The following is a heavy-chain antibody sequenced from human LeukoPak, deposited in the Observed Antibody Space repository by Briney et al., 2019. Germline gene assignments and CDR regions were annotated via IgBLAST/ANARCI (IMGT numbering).Heavy chain of an antibody. D-gene: IGHD4-17*01. Sequence: GGSLRLSCAASGFTFDDYAMHWVRQAPGKGLEWVSGISWNSGSIGYADSVKGRFTISRDNAKNSLYLQMNSLRAEDTALYYCAKGRFYGDYWPPFDYWGQGTLVTVSS. CDR2: ISWNSGSI. CDR3: AKGRFYGDYWPPFDY. J-gene: IGHJ4*02. CDR1: GFTFDDYA. V-gene: IGHV3-9*01.